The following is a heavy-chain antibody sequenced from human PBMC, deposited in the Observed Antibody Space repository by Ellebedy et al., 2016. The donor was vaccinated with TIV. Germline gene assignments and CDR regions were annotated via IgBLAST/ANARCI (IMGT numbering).Heavy chain of an antibody. CDR3: ARVQTTMEVFDF. J-gene: IGHJ4*02. V-gene: IGHV4-59*01. CDR1: AGSISHYY. D-gene: IGHD5-18*01. Sequence: SETLSLTXTVSAGSISHYYWSWIRQPPGKGLEWIGYIYYTGSTTYNPSLRSRLTISLDTSKNQFSLNLSSVIVADTAVYFCARVQTTMEVFDFWGQGTLVTVSS. CDR2: IYYTGST.